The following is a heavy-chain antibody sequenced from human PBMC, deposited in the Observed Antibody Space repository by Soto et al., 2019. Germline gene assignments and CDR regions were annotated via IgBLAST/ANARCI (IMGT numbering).Heavy chain of an antibody. CDR2: IYHSGST. V-gene: IGHV4-4*02. J-gene: IGHJ4*02. D-gene: IGHD3-22*01. CDR1: GGSISSSNW. CDR3: ASRKAYYDSSGYYYEVDY. Sequence: QVQLQESGPGLEKPSGTLSLTCAVSGGSISSSNWWSWVRQPPGKGLEWIGEIYHSGSTNYNPSLKSRVTISVDKSKNQISLKLNSVTAADTAVYYCASRKAYYDSSGYYYEVDYWGQGTLVTVSS.